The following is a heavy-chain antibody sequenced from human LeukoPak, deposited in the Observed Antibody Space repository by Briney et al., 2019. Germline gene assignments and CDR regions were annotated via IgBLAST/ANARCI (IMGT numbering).Heavy chain of an antibody. CDR3: ARAVIPTASRHFDY. Sequence: PGGSLRLSCAASGFTFSSYAMSWLRQAPGKGLQWVSAISGSGDSTYYADSVKGRFTISRDTSMDTLYLQMNSLRAEDTAVYYCARAVIPTASRHFDYWGRGTLVTVSS. D-gene: IGHD2-2*01. V-gene: IGHV3-23*01. CDR1: GFTFSSYA. J-gene: IGHJ4*02. CDR2: ISGSGDST.